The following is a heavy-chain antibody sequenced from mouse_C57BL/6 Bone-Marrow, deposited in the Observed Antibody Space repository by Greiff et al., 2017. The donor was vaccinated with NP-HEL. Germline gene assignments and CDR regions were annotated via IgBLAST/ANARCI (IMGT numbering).Heavy chain of an antibody. CDR3: ARHDGNYDY. Sequence: EVHLVESGGDLVKPGGSLTLSCAASGFTFSSYGMSWVRQTPDKRLEWVATISSGGSYTYYPDSVKGRFTISRDNAKNTLYLQMSSLKSEDTAMYYCARHDGNYDYWGQGTTLTVSS. CDR1: GFTFSSYG. V-gene: IGHV5-6*01. D-gene: IGHD2-1*01. J-gene: IGHJ2*01. CDR2: ISSGGSYT.